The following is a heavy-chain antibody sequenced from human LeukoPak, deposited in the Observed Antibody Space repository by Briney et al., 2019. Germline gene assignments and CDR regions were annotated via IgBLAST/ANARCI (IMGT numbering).Heavy chain of an antibody. CDR3: ARGTSSWYVGYFDY. D-gene: IGHD6-13*01. CDR2: ISYDGSNK. CDR1: GFTFSSYA. J-gene: IGHJ4*02. Sequence: GGSLRLSCAASGFTFSSYAMHWVRQAPGKGLEWVAVISYDGSNKYYADSVKGRFTISRDNSKNTLYLQMNSLRAEDTAVYYCARGTSSWYVGYFDYWGQGTLVTVSS. V-gene: IGHV3-30*04.